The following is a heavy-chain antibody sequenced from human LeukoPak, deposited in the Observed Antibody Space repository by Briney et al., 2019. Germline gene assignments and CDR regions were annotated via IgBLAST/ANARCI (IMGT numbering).Heavy chain of an antibody. CDR1: GYTFTSYG. CDR2: ISAYNGNT. CDR3: VRDSSGYNDAFDI. Sequence: ASVKVSCKASGYTFTSYGISWVRQAPGQGLEWMGWISAYNGNTNYAQKFQGRVTITADKSTSTAYMELSSLRSEDTAVYYCVRDSSGYNDAFDIWGQGTMVTVSS. D-gene: IGHD3-22*01. J-gene: IGHJ3*02. V-gene: IGHV1-18*01.